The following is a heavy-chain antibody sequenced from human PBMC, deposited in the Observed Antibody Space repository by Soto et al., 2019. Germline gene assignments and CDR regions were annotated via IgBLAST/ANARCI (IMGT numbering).Heavy chain of an antibody. V-gene: IGHV4-31*03. CDR2: IYNSGNS. J-gene: IGHJ4*02. CDR1: GASINSGGSY. Sequence: QVQLQESGPGLVQPSQTLSLYCSVSGASINSGGSYWTWIRQHPGKGLEWIGYIYNSGNSFYNPSLKCWFTISVDTSKSQFSLTLTSVTAAGPAFYFCGRGSGGCAVASYFDGWGQGTLVTVSS. CDR3: GRGSGGCAVASYFDG. D-gene: IGHD6-19*01.